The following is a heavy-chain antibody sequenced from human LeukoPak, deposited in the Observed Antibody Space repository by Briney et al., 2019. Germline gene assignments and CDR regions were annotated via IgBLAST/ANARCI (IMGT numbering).Heavy chain of an antibody. CDR3: AKDMSGEMATIFDY. D-gene: IGHD5-24*01. V-gene: IGHV3-9*01. CDR2: ISWNSGSI. CDR1: GFTFDYYA. Sequence: GGSLRLSCAASGFTFDYYAMHWVRQAPGKGLEWVSGISWNSGSIGYADSVKGRFTISRDNAKNSLYLQMNSLRAEDTALYYCAKDMSGEMATIFDYLGQGTLVTVSS. J-gene: IGHJ4*02.